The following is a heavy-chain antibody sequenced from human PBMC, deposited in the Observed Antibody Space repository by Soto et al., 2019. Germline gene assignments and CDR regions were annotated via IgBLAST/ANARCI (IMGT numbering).Heavy chain of an antibody. CDR1: GGTFSSYT. J-gene: IGHJ3*02. Sequence: QVQLVQSGAEVKKPGSSVKVSCKASGGTFSSYTISWVRQAPGQGLEWMGRIIPILGIANYAQKFQGRVTITADNSTSTAYMELSSLRSEDTAVYYCARGTYGLDAFDIWGQGTMVTVSS. CDR3: ARGTYGLDAFDI. V-gene: IGHV1-69*02. CDR2: IIPILGIA. D-gene: IGHD4-17*01.